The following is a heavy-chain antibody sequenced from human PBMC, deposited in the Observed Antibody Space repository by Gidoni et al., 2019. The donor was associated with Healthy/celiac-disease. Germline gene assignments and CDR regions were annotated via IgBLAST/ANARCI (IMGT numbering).Heavy chain of an antibody. D-gene: IGHD3-16*01. CDR1: GGSISSYY. V-gene: IGHV4-59*01. CDR3: ATWRVGGPFDY. Sequence: QVQLQESGPGLVKPSETLSLTCTVSGGSISSYYWSWIRQPPGKGLEWIGYIDSSGSTNYTPSLKSRVTISVDTSKNQFSLKLSSVTAADTAVYYCATWRVGGPFDYWGQGTLVTVSS. CDR2: IDSSGST. J-gene: IGHJ4*02.